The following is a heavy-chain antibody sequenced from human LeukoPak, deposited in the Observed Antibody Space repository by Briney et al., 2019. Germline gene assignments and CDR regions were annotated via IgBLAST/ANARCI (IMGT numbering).Heavy chain of an antibody. CDR3: ARGPLSDFWSGYYTGWFDP. CDR1: GGSISSHY. CDR2: IYYSGST. J-gene: IGHJ5*02. D-gene: IGHD3-3*01. Sequence: PSETLSLTCTVSGGSISSHYWSWIRQPPGKGLEWIGYIYYSGSTNYNPTLKSRVTISVDTSKNQFSLQLSSVTAADTAVYYCARGPLSDFWSGYYTGWFDPWGQGTLVTVSS. V-gene: IGHV4-59*11.